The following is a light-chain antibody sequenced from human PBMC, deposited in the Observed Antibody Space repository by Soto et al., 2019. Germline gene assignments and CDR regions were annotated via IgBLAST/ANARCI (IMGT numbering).Light chain of an antibody. CDR1: QSVLYSPNNKNY. CDR2: WAS. Sequence: EIVMTQSPDSQAVSLGERATINCKSSQSVLYSPNNKNYLAWYQQKPGQPPKLLIYWASTRESGVPDRFSGSGSGREFALTISSLRAEDVAVYYCQQYYSTPLTFGGGTKVDIK. CDR3: QQYYSTPLT. J-gene: IGKJ4*01. V-gene: IGKV4-1*01.